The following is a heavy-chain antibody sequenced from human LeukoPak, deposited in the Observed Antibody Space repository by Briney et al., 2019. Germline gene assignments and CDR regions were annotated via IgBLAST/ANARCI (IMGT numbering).Heavy chain of an antibody. V-gene: IGHV4-39*01. CDR1: GGSISSSSYY. CDR3: ARLGSSGWYTNYWFDP. Sequence: SETLSLTCTVSGGSISSSSYYWGWIRQPPGTGLEWIGSIYYSGSTYYNPSLKSRVTISVDTSKNQFSLKLGSVTAADTAVYYCARLGSSGWYTNYWFDPWGQGTLVTVSS. D-gene: IGHD6-19*01. CDR2: IYYSGST. J-gene: IGHJ5*02.